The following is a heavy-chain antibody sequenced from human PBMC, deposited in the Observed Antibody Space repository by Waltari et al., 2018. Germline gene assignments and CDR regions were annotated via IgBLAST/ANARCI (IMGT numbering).Heavy chain of an antibody. CDR2: ISDDGSNK. D-gene: IGHD3-10*01. CDR3: ASRGLFSGSLDY. V-gene: IGHV3-30*01. J-gene: IGHJ4*02. Sequence: QVQLVESGGGVVQPGRSLRLSCAASGFTFSSHAMHWVRQAPGKGLEWCAVISDDGSNKYYADSVKGRFTISRDNSKNTLYLQMNSLRAEDTAVYYCASRGLFSGSLDYWGQGTLVTVSS. CDR1: GFTFSSHA.